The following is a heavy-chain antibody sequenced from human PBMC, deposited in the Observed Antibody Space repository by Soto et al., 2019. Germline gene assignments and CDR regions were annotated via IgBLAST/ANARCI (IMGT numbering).Heavy chain of an antibody. CDR1: GFTFSSYG. D-gene: IGHD1-26*01. CDR3: AKDGYSGSYYDY. Sequence: SGGSLRLSCAASGFTFSSYGMHWVRQAPGKGLEWVAVISYDGSNKYYADSVKGRFTISRDNSKNTLYLQMNSLRAEDTAVYYCAKDGYSGSYYDYWGQGTLVTVSS. V-gene: IGHV3-30*18. CDR2: ISYDGSNK. J-gene: IGHJ4*02.